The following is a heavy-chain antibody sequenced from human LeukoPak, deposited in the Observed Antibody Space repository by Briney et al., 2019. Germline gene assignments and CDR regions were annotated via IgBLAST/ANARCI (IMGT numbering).Heavy chain of an antibody. CDR2: IYYREST. CDR3: ARDSSRYFDWLLLKDAFDI. J-gene: IGHJ3*02. D-gene: IGHD3-9*01. CDR1: GASISNYY. V-gene: IGHV4-59*12. Sequence: SETLSLTCTVSGASISNYYWTWLRQPPGKGLEWIGYIYYRESTNYNPSLKSRVTISVDTSKNQFSLKLSSVTAADTAVYYCARDSSRYFDWLLLKDAFDIWGQGTMVTVSS.